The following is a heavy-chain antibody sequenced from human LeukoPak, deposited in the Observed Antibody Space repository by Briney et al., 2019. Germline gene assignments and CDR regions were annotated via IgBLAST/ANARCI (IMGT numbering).Heavy chain of an antibody. CDR3: AKAKHCSSTSCWSAAFDI. CDR1: GFTFSSYS. J-gene: IGHJ3*02. D-gene: IGHD2-2*01. CDR2: ISSSSSYI. Sequence: GGSLRLSCAASGFTFSSYSMNWVRQAPGKGLEWVSSISSSSSYIYYADSVKGRFTISRDNSKNSLYLQMNSLRTEDTALYYCAKAKHCSSTSCWSAAFDIWGQGTMVTVSS. V-gene: IGHV3-21*04.